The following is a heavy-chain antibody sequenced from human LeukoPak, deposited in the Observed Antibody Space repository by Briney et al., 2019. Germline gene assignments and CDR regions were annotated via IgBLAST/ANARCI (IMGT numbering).Heavy chain of an antibody. CDR1: GFTVSSNY. V-gene: IGHV3-23*01. CDR2: ISGSGGST. J-gene: IGHJ6*02. Sequence: GGSLRLSCAASGFTVSSNYMSWVRQAPGKGLEWVSAISGSGGSTYYADSVKGRFTISRDNSKNTLYLQMNSLRAEDTAVYYCAKDTRIYYYYGMDVWGQGTTVTVSS. CDR3: AKDTRIYYYYGMDV. D-gene: IGHD2-15*01.